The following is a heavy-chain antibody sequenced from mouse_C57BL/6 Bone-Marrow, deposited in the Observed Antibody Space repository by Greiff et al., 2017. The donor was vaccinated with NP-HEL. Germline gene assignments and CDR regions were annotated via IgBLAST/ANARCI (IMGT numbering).Heavy chain of an antibody. CDR2: IHPNSGST. V-gene: IGHV1-64*01. CDR1: GYTFTSYW. D-gene: IGHD2-5*01. CDR3: ARRYYSKRYYAMDY. J-gene: IGHJ4*01. Sequence: QVQLQQPGAERGKPGASGKWDGKASGYTFTSYWMHWVKQRPGQGLEWIGMIHPNSGSTNYNEKFKSKATLTVDKSSSTAYMQLSSLTSEDSAVYYCARRYYSKRYYAMDYWGQGTSVTVSS.